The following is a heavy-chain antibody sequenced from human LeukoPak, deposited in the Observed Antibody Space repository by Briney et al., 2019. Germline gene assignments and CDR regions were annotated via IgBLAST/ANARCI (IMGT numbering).Heavy chain of an antibody. D-gene: IGHD6-13*01. CDR1: GFTFDDYA. J-gene: IGHJ4*02. CDR3: TREAAAGIDY. CDR2: ISWDGGGT. V-gene: IGHV3-43D*03. Sequence: GGSLRLSCAASGFTFDDYAMHWVRQAPGKGLEWVSLISWDGGGTYYADAVKGRFTISRDNAKNSLYLQMNSLRAEDTAVYFCTREAAAGIDYWGQGTLVTVSS.